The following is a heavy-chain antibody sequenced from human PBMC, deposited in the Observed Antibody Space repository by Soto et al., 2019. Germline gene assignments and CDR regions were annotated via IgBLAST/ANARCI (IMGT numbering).Heavy chain of an antibody. J-gene: IGHJ6*03. CDR2: ISYDGSNK. Sequence: GGSLRLSCAASGFTFSSYGMHWVRQAPGKGLEWVAVISYDGSNKYYADSVKGRFTISRDNSKNTLYLQMNSLRAEDTAVYYCAKGPFSEPMDVWGKGTTVTVSS. CDR3: AKGPFSEPMDV. CDR1: GFTFSSYG. V-gene: IGHV3-30*18.